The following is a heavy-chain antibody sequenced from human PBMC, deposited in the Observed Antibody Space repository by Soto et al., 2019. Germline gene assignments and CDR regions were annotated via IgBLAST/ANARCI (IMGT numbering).Heavy chain of an antibody. CDR2: INPNSGGT. J-gene: IGHJ6*01. V-gene: IGHV1-2*02. CDR3: ASDQDSSAAQYYCGMDA. Sequence: QVQLVQSGAEVKKPGASVKVSCKASGYTFTGYYMHWVRQTPGQGLEWMGWINPNSGGTNYAQKLQGRVTMTRDTSISAAYMEQSRLRSDDTAVYYCASDQDSSAAQYYCGMDAWGQGSTVTVSS. D-gene: IGHD6-25*01. CDR1: GYTFTGYY.